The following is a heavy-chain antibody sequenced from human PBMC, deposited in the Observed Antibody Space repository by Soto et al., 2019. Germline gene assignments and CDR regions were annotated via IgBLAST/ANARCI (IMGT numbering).Heavy chain of an antibody. CDR3: ARDLTSESIQDSRLSECFDP. CDR2: INPSGGST. D-gene: IGHD5-18*01. Sequence: ASVKVSCKASGYTFTNYYMHWVRQAPGQGLEWMGIINPSGGSTSYAQKFQGRVTMTRDTSTSTVYMELSSLRSDDTAVYFCARDLTSESIQDSRLSECFDPCGQGTQVTVSS. V-gene: IGHV1-46*01. J-gene: IGHJ5*02. CDR1: GYTFTNYY.